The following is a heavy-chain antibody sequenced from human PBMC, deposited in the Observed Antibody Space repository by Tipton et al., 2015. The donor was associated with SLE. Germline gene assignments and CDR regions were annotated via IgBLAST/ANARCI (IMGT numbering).Heavy chain of an antibody. V-gene: IGHV3-30*04. CDR2: ISYDGSNK. CDR3: ARDSSSLFDY. D-gene: IGHD6-13*01. CDR1: GFTFSSYA. J-gene: IGHJ4*02. Sequence: SLRLSCAASGFTFSSYAMHWVRQAPGKGLEWVAVISYDGSNKYYADSVKGRFTISRDNSKNTLYLQMNSLRAEDTAVYYCARDSSSLFDYWGQGTLVTVSS.